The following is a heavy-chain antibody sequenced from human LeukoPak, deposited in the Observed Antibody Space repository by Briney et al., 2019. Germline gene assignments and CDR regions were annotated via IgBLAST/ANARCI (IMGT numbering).Heavy chain of an antibody. V-gene: IGHV4-34*01. D-gene: IGHD3-10*01. CDR1: GGSFSGYY. J-gene: IGHJ4*02. CDR2: INHSGST. Sequence: SETLSLTCAVYGGSFSGYYWSWIRQPPGKGLEWIGEINHSGSTNYNPSLKSRVTISVDTSKNQFSLKLSSVTAADTAVYYCARGHVVRGVITGEGFDYWGQGTLVTVSS. CDR3: ARGHVVRGVITGEGFDY.